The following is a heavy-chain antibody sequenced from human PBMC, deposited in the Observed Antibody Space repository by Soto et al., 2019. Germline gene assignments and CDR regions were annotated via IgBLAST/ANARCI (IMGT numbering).Heavy chain of an antibody. CDR3: ARVSGNYYDSSGYFFFDD. Sequence: ASVKVSCKASGYTFTSYYMHWVRQAPGQGLEWMGIINPSGGSTSYAQKFQGRVTMTRDTSTSTVYMELSSLRSEDTAVYYCARVSGNYYDSSGYFFFDDWGQGTLVTVSS. CDR2: INPSGGST. D-gene: IGHD3-22*01. J-gene: IGHJ4*02. V-gene: IGHV1-46*01. CDR1: GYTFTSYY.